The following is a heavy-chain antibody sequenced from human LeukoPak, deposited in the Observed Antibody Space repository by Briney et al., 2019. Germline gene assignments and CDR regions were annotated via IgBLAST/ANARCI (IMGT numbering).Heavy chain of an antibody. J-gene: IGHJ4*02. D-gene: IGHD6-13*01. CDR1: GFTFSSYA. V-gene: IGHV3-66*01. Sequence: GGSLRLSCAASGFTFSSYAMSWVRQAPGKGLEWVSVIYSGGSTYYADSVKGRFTISRDNSKNTLYLQMNSLRAEDTAVYYCARAIAAAGDYWGQGTLVTVSS. CDR3: ARAIAAAGDY. CDR2: IYSGGST.